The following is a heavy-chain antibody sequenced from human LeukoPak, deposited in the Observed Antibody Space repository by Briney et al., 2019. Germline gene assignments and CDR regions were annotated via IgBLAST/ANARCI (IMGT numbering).Heavy chain of an antibody. J-gene: IGHJ5*02. V-gene: IGHV4-59*01. CDR1: GGSISSYY. CDR3: ARDRAKGNWFDP. CDR2: IYYSGST. Sequence: SETLSLTCTVSGGSISSYYWSWIRQPPGKGLEWIGYIYYSGSTNYNPSPKSRVTISVDTSKNQFSLKLSSVTAADTAVYYCARDRAKGNWFDPWGQGTLVTVSS. D-gene: IGHD3-10*01.